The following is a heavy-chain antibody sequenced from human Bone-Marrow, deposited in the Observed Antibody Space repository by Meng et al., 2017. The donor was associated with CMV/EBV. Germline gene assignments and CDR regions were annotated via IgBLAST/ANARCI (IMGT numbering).Heavy chain of an antibody. CDR1: GFTVSSNY. CDR3: AKTLRGSALFGY. V-gene: IGHV3-23*03. J-gene: IGHJ4*02. CDR2: IYSGGSST. Sequence: GGSLRLSCAASGFTVSSNYMSWVRQAPGKGLEWVSVIYSGGSSTYYADSVKGRFTISRDNSKNTLYLQMNSLRAEDTAVYYCAKTLRGSALFGYWGQGTLVTVSS.